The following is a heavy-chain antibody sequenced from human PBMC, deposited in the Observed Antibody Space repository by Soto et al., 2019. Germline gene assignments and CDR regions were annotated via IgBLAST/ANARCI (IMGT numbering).Heavy chain of an antibody. V-gene: IGHV4-34*01. D-gene: IGHD3-10*01. CDR3: ARGLGSGSYGYYYYYMDV. J-gene: IGHJ6*03. Sequence: QVQLQQWGAGLLKPSETLSLTCAVYGGSFSGYYWSWIRQPPGKGLEWIGEINHSGSTNYNPSLKSRVTISVDTSKNQVSLKLSSVTAADTAVYYCARGLGSGSYGYYYYYMDVWGKGTTVAVSS. CDR2: INHSGST. CDR1: GGSFSGYY.